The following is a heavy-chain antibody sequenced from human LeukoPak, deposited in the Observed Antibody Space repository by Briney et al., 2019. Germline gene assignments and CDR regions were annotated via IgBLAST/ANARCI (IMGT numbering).Heavy chain of an antibody. V-gene: IGHV3-30*02. CDR3: ARVGVPGWFDP. CDR2: IRYDGSNK. D-gene: IGHD3-16*01. Sequence: GGSLRLSCAASGFTFDDYGLSWVRQAPGKGLEGVAFIRYDGSNKYYADSVKGRFTISRDNSKNTLCLQMNSLRAEDTAVYYCARVGVPGWFDPWGQGTLVTVSS. CDR1: GFTFDDYG. J-gene: IGHJ5*02.